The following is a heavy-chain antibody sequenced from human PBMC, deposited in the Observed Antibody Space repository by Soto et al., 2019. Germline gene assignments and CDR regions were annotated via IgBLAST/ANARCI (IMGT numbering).Heavy chain of an antibody. CDR1: GGSITTNSYY. J-gene: IGHJ5*02. D-gene: IGHD2-21*01. CDR3: ATLPPRIVVVFTEMPT. V-gene: IGHV4-39*07. CDR2: IFYSGNT. Sequence: SETLSLTCTVSGGSITTNSYYWGWIRQSPGKGLEWIGNIFYSGNTYYNPSLRSRVSMSVDKSNNEFSLSLTSVTAADTAVYYCATLPPRIVVVFTEMPTWGQGILVTVSS.